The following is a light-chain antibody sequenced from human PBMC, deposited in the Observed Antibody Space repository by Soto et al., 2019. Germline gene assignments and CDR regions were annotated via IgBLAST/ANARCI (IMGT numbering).Light chain of an antibody. CDR1: SSDVGAYDY. CDR2: DVY. CDR3: GSYTTSTSVV. J-gene: IGLJ2*01. Sequence: QSVLTQPASVSGSPGQSIAIPCTGTSSDVGAYDYVSWYQQHPGKAPKVIISDVYNRPSGVSNRFSGSKSGNTASLTISGLQAEDEADYYCGSYTTSTSVVFGGGTKVTVL. V-gene: IGLV2-14*03.